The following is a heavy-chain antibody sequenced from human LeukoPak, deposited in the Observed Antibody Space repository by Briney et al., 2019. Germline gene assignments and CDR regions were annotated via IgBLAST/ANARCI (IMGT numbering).Heavy chain of an antibody. J-gene: IGHJ4*02. D-gene: IGHD2-15*01. V-gene: IGHV3-21*01. CDR3: ARILNYNYCSGGSCYSGPFDY. CDR2: ISSSSSYI. Sequence: GGSLRLSCAASGFTFNTYNMNWVRQAPGKGLEWVSSISSSSSYIYYADSVKGRFTVSRDNAKNALFLHMNSMRAEDTAVYYCARILNYNYCSGGSCYSGPFDYWGQGTLVTVSS. CDR1: GFTFNTYN.